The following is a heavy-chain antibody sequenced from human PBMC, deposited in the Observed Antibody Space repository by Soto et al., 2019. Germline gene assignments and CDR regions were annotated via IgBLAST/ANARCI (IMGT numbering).Heavy chain of an antibody. CDR1: GGSFKNYY. CDR2: ISYSGST. Sequence: SETLSLTCTVSGGSFKNYYWNWIRQPPGKGLEWIGYISYSGSTNYNPSLKSPITISLDTSKNQFSLKLSSVTAADTAVYYCASTQYGGNSSGAFDIWGQGTMVTVSS. CDR3: ASTQYGGNSSGAFDI. V-gene: IGHV4-59*01. J-gene: IGHJ3*02. D-gene: IGHD2-21*02.